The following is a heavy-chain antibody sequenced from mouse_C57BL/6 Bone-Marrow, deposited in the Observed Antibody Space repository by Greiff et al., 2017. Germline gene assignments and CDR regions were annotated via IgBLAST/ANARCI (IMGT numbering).Heavy chain of an antibody. CDR2: INPGSGGT. Sequence: VKLMESGAELVRPGTSVKVSCKASGYAFTNYLIEWVKQRPGQGLEWIGVINPGSGGTNYNEKFKGKATLTADKSSSTAYMQLSSLTSEDSAVYFCARDYYGSSSYFDYWGQGTTLTVSS. CDR3: ARDYYGSSSYFDY. D-gene: IGHD1-1*01. J-gene: IGHJ2*01. CDR1: GYAFTNYL. V-gene: IGHV1-54*01.